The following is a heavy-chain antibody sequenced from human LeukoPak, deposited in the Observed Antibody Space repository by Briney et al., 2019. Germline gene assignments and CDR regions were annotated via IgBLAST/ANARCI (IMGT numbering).Heavy chain of an antibody. CDR2: ISTSTGDT. V-gene: IGHV1-18*01. CDR3: ARDDNYGIFVNVDY. Sequence: ASVKVSCKTSGYSFILYWISWVRQAPGQGPEWMGWISTSTGDTKYTQKFQGRVTLTRDTSTSTAYMELSSLRSDDTAVYYCARDDNYGIFVNVDYWGQGTLVTVSS. CDR1: GYSFILYW. J-gene: IGHJ4*02. D-gene: IGHD4-11*01.